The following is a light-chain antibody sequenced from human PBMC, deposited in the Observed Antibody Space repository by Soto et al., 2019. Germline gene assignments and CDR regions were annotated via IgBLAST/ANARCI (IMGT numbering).Light chain of an antibody. CDR3: AVWDASLTGWV. V-gene: IGLV1-47*01. Sequence: QSVLTQPPSASGTPGQSLTISCAGSSSNIGSPYVYWYQHLPGTAPKLLIFRAGQRPSGVPDRFFGSKSGTSAALAISGLRSEDEAHYYCAVWDASLTGWVFGGGTKRTV. J-gene: IGLJ3*02. CDR1: SSNIGSPY. CDR2: RAG.